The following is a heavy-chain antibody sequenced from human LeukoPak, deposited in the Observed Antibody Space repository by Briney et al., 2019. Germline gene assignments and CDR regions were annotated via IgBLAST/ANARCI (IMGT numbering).Heavy chain of an antibody. CDR1: GFTFSSYA. D-gene: IGHD6-6*01. CDR2: ISYDGSNK. CDR3: ARWDQNSSS. Sequence: PGRSLRLSCAASGFTFSSYAMHWVRQAPGKGLEWVAVISYDGSNKYYADSVKGRFTISRDNSKNTLYLQMNSLRAEDTAVYYCARWDQNSSSWGQGTLVTVSS. V-gene: IGHV3-30-3*01. J-gene: IGHJ4*02.